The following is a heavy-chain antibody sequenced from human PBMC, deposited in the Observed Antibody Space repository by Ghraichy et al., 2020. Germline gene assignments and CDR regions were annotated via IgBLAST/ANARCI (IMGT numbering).Heavy chain of an antibody. Sequence: GGSLRLSCVAAGFTVSSKYMTWVRQAPGKGLEWVSVIYTGDITDYADSVKGRFTISRDNSKNTLSLQMNSLRAEDTAVYYCAGESSGYYYGGEGGMDVWGQRTTVTVSS. V-gene: IGHV3-53*01. CDR3: AGESSGYYYGGEGGMDV. J-gene: IGHJ6*02. CDR1: GFTVSSKY. CDR2: IYTGDIT. D-gene: IGHD3-22*01.